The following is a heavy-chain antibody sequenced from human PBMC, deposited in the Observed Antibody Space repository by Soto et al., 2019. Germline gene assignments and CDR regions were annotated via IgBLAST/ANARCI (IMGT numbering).Heavy chain of an antibody. D-gene: IGHD3-16*01. J-gene: IGHJ5*02. CDR3: ARRRLRDYIRWSFDP. CDR1: GYTFIDNQ. CDR2: IDPKSGDT. Sequence: GASVKVSCKASGYTFIDNQIHWLRRAPGQRLEWMGRIDPKSGDTSFAPTYQGRVTMTRDTSTNTVYMELTRLTSDDTATYFCARRRLRDYIRWSFDPWGQGTLVTVSS. V-gene: IGHV1-2*02.